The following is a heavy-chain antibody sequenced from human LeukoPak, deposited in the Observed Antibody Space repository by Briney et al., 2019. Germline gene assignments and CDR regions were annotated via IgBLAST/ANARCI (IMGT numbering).Heavy chain of an antibody. CDR1: GFTFSSYS. Sequence: GGSLRLSCAASGFTFSSYSMNWVRQAPGKGLEWVSYISSSSSTIYYADSVKGRFTISRDNAKNSLYLQMNSLRAEDTAVYYCARDPPPFPRYYDSSGYYPQGGYWGQGTLVTVSS. CDR3: ARDPPPFPRYYDSSGYYPQGGY. J-gene: IGHJ4*02. V-gene: IGHV3-48*04. CDR2: ISSSSSTI. D-gene: IGHD3-22*01.